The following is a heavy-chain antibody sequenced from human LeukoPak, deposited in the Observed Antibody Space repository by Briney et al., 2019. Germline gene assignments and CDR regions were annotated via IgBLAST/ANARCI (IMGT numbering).Heavy chain of an antibody. V-gene: IGHV4-4*07. J-gene: IGHJ4*02. Sequence: SETLSLTCTVSGGSISSYYWSWIRQPAGKGLEWIGRIYTSGSTNYNPSLKSRVTMSVDTSKNQFSLKLSSVTAADTAVYYCAREYRRVVVVAAGHLYFDYWGQGTLVTVSS. CDR3: AREYRRVVVVAAGHLYFDY. CDR2: IYTSGST. CDR1: GGSISSYY. D-gene: IGHD2-15*01.